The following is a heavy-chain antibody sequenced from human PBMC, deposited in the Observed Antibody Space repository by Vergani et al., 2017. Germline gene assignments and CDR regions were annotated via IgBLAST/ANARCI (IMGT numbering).Heavy chain of an antibody. J-gene: IGHJ4*02. D-gene: IGHD2-21*02. CDR3: ARSVVTASAYFDY. CDR2: MWHSGTT. Sequence: QVQLQESGPGLVKPSETLSLTCTVSGFSVSYGYYWGWIRQPPGKGLEWIGSMWHSGTTYYNPSLRSRVTISMDTSKNQFFLNLRSVTAADTAVYYCARSVVTASAYFDYWCRGTLVPVSS. CDR1: GFSVSYGYY. V-gene: IGHV4-38-2*02.